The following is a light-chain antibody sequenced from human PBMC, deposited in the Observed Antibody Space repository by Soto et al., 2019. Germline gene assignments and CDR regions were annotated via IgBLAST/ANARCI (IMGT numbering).Light chain of an antibody. CDR1: QSISSSY. Sequence: EIAWTQSPGTLSLSPGERATLSCRASQSISSSYLAWYQQKPGQAPRLLIYAASSRATGIPDRFSGSGSGTDFTLTISRLEPEDFAVYYCQQYGSSSYTFGQGTQLEIK. CDR3: QQYGSSSYT. V-gene: IGKV3-20*01. J-gene: IGKJ2*01. CDR2: AAS.